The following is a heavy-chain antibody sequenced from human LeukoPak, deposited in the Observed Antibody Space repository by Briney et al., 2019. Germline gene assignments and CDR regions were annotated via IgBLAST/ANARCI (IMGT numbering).Heavy chain of an antibody. CDR1: GFTFSSYE. CDR2: ISSSGSTI. V-gene: IGHV3-48*03. J-gene: IGHJ4*02. Sequence: GGSLRLSCAASGFTFSSYEMNWVRQAPGKGLEWVSYISSSGSTIYYAGSVKGRFTISRDNPKNTLYLQMNSLRAEDTAVYYCAKYYDILTGYFDYWGQGTLVIVSS. CDR3: AKYYDILTGYFDY. D-gene: IGHD3-9*01.